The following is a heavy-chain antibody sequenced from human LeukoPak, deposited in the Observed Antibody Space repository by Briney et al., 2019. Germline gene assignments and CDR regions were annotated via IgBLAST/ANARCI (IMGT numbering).Heavy chain of an antibody. J-gene: IGHJ4*02. V-gene: IGHV1-69*05. D-gene: IGHD3-9*01. CDR2: IIPIFGTA. CDR1: GGTFSSYA. Sequence: GASVKVSCKASGGTFSSYAISWVRQAPGQGLEWMGGIIPIFGTANYAQKFQGRVTMTTDTSTSTAYMELRSLRSDDTAVYYCAREVPYYDILTGYGNYFDYWGQGTLVTVSS. CDR3: AREVPYYDILTGYGNYFDY.